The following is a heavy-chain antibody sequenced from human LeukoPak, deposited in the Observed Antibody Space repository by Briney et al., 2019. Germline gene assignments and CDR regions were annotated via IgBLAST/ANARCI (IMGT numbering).Heavy chain of an antibody. CDR3: AKMSGVGVAGGPLDS. V-gene: IGHV1-69*04. Sequence: SVKVSCKASGGTFSSYAISWVRQAPGQGLEWMGRIIPILGIANYAQKFQGRVTITADKSTSTAYMELSSLRAEDTAFYYCAKMSGVGVAGGPLDSWGPGTLVTVSS. CDR1: GGTFSSYA. D-gene: IGHD6-19*01. CDR2: IIPILGIA. J-gene: IGHJ4*02.